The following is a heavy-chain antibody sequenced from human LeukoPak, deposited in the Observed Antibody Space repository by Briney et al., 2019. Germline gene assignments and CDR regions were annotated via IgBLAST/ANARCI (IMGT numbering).Heavy chain of an antibody. CDR1: GGSISSYY. CDR2: IYTSGST. CDR3: ARDSGGYDYRSYYYYCMDV. Sequence: SETLSLTCTVSGGSISSYYWSWIRQPAGKGLEWIGRIYTSGSTNYNPSLKSRVTMSVDTSKNQFSLKLSSVTAADTAVHYCARDSGGYDYRSYYYYCMDVWGQGTTVTVSS. D-gene: IGHD5-12*01. V-gene: IGHV4-4*07. J-gene: IGHJ6*02.